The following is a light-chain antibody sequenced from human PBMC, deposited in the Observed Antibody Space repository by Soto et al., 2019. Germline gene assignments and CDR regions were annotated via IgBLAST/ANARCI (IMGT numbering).Light chain of an antibody. CDR3: QQTYTTPHT. CDR1: QSISTY. V-gene: IGKV1-39*01. CDR2: TAS. J-gene: IGKJ4*01. Sequence: DIQMTQSPSSLSASVGDRVTITCRASQSISTYLNWYHQKSGKAPKLLIYTASSLQSGVPSRFSGSGSGTDFTLTISSLQPEDFATYYCQQTYTTPHTFGGGTRVE.